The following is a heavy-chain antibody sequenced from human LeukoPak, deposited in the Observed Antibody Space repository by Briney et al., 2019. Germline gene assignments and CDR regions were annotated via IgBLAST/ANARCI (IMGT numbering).Heavy chain of an antibody. CDR1: GFTFSSYA. Sequence: GGSLRLSCAASGFTFSSYAMSWVRQAPGKGLEWVSTISGSGDSTYYADSVKGRFTISRDNSKDTLYLQMSSVRVDNTAVYYCARDRGRYYDSRGFYWGYYFDSWGQGILVTVST. V-gene: IGHV3-23*01. J-gene: IGHJ4*02. CDR2: ISGSGDST. CDR3: ARDRGRYYDSRGFYWGYYFDS. D-gene: IGHD3-22*01.